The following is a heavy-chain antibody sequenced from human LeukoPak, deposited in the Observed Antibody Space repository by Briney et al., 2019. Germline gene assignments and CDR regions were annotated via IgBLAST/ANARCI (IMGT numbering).Heavy chain of an antibody. CDR3: ARDHCSGGSCYLGYYYYYGMDV. Sequence: ASVKVSCKASGYTFTSYGISWVRQAPGQGLEWMGWISAYNGNTNYAQKLQGRVTMTTDTSTSTAYMELRSLRSDDTAVYYCARDHCSGGSCYLGYYYYYGMDVWGQGTTVTVSS. CDR2: ISAYNGNT. CDR1: GYTFTSYG. V-gene: IGHV1-18*01. D-gene: IGHD2-15*01. J-gene: IGHJ6*02.